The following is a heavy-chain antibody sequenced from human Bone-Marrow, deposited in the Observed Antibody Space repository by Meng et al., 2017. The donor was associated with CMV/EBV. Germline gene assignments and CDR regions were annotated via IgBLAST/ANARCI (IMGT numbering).Heavy chain of an antibody. D-gene: IGHD3-3*01. CDR3: TRHDDPRYYDFWSGSGAFDI. V-gene: IGHV3-73*01. CDR2: IRSKANNYAT. Sequence: ETLSLTCAVSGFTFSGSAMHWVRQASGKGLEWVGRIRSKANNYATSYAASVAGRFTISRHDSKNTAYLQMNSLKTEDTAVYYCTRHDDPRYYDFWSGSGAFDIWGQGTVVTV. J-gene: IGHJ3*02. CDR1: GFTFSGSA.